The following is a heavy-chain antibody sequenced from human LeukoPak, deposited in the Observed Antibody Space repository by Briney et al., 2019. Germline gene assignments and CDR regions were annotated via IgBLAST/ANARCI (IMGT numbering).Heavy chain of an antibody. CDR1: GYTFTGYY. Sequence: GASVKVSCKASGYTFTGYYMHWVRQAPGQGLEWMGWINPNSGGTNYAQKFQGRVTMTRNTSISTAYMELSSLRSEDTAVYYCARGSTYYDILTGYSLVGDYWGQGTLVTVSS. CDR3: ARGSTYYDILTGYSLVGDY. V-gene: IGHV1-2*02. J-gene: IGHJ4*02. CDR2: INPNSGGT. D-gene: IGHD3-9*01.